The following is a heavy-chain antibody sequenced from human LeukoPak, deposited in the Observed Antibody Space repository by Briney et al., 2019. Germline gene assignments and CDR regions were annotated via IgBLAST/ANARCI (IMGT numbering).Heavy chain of an antibody. J-gene: IGHJ5*02. Sequence: PSETLSLTCTVSGGSVSSYYWNWIRQPPGKGLEWIGEINHSGSTNYNPSLKSRVTISVDTSKNQFSLKLSSVTAADTAVYYCASRLWFGERRIDPWGQGTLVTVSS. D-gene: IGHD3-10*01. CDR2: INHSGST. V-gene: IGHV4-34*01. CDR1: GGSVSSYY. CDR3: ASRLWFGERRIDP.